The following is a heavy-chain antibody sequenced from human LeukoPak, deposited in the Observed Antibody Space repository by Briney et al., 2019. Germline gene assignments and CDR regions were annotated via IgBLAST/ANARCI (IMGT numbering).Heavy chain of an antibody. Sequence: SVKASCKASGGTFSSYSLSWVRQAPGQGLEWMGGIIPIFGEASYAQKLQGRVTMTTDTSTSTAYMELRSLRSDDTAVYYCARDGEYSSGWSKGGDFDYWGQGTLVTVSS. CDR1: GGTFSSYS. CDR3: ARDGEYSSGWSKGGDFDY. D-gene: IGHD6-19*01. CDR2: IIPIFGEA. J-gene: IGHJ4*02. V-gene: IGHV1-69*05.